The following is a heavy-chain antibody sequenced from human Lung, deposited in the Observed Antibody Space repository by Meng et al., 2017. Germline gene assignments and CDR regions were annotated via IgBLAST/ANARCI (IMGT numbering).Heavy chain of an antibody. J-gene: IGHJ2*01. CDR3: ARGQKGYFDL. Sequence: VQLQESGPGRVKPSQTLSLTCPVSGGSISSSNYYWSWIRQPPGKGLEWSGHIYNSGSTYYNPSLKSRITISVDTSKNQFSLKLSSVTAADTAVYYCARGQKGYFDLWGRGTLVTVSS. CDR2: IYNSGST. V-gene: IGHV4-30-4*01. CDR1: GGSISSSNYY.